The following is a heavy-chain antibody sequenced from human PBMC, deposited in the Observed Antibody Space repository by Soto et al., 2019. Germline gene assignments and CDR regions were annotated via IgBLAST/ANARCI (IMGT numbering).Heavy chain of an antibody. Sequence: GESLKISCKGSGYSFTSYWIGRVRQMPGKGLEWMGIIYPGDSDTRYSPSFQGQVTISADKSISTAYLQWSSLKASDTAMYYCARQGMAAAGTDPNYYYYGMDVWGQGTTVTVSS. CDR2: IYPGDSDT. J-gene: IGHJ6*02. CDR3: ARQGMAAAGTDPNYYYYGMDV. V-gene: IGHV5-51*01. CDR1: GYSFTSYW. D-gene: IGHD6-13*01.